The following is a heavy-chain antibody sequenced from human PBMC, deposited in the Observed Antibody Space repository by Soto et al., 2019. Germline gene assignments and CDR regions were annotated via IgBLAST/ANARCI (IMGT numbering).Heavy chain of an antibody. J-gene: IGHJ4*02. Sequence: SVKVSCKASGGTFSSYAISWVRQAPGQGLEWMGGIIPIFGTANYAQKFQGRVTITAEESTGTADKELSSLGSEETAVYYCARGHQTYFDYWGQGTLVTVSS. CDR1: GGTFSSYA. CDR2: IIPIFGTA. CDR3: ARGHQTYFDY. V-gene: IGHV1-69*13. D-gene: IGHD2-2*01.